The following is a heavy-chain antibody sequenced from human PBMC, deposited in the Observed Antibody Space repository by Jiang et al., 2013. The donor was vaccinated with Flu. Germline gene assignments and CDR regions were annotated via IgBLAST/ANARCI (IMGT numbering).Heavy chain of an antibody. V-gene: IGHV5-10-1*01. J-gene: IGHJ4*02. D-gene: IGHD1-26*01. Sequence: TTYSPSFQGHVTISGDKSISTAYLQWSSLKASDTAMYYCARRRGSHHFDYWGQGTLVTVSS. CDR2: T. CDR3: ARRRGSHHFDY.